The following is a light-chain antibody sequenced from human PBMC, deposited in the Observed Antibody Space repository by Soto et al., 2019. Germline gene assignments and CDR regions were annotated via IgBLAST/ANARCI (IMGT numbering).Light chain of an antibody. V-gene: IGLV1-40*01. CDR1: SSNIGAGYG. CDR3: ESYDSTLSGSK. J-gene: IGLJ3*02. Sequence: QSVLTQPPSVSGAPGQRVTISCTGSSSNIGAGYGVNWYQQLPGTAPKLLIYGNTNRPSGVPDRISGSKSGTSASLAITVFQAEDEADYYCESYDSTLSGSKFGGGTQLTVL. CDR2: GNT.